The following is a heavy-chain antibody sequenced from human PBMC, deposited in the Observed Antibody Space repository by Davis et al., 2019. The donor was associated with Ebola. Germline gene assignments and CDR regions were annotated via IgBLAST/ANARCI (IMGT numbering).Heavy chain of an antibody. Sequence: GESLKISCAASGFTFSSYAMHWVRQAPGKGLEWVVVISYDGSNKYYADSVKGRFTISRDNSKNTLYLQMNSLRAEDTAVYYCVTRYRYGMDVWGQGTTVTVSS. CDR3: VTRYRYGMDV. CDR2: ISYDGSNK. V-gene: IGHV3-30*04. D-gene: IGHD1-26*01. J-gene: IGHJ6*02. CDR1: GFTFSSYA.